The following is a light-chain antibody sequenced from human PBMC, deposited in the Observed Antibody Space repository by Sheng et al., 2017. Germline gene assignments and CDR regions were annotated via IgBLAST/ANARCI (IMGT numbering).Light chain of an antibody. CDR3: AAWDDGLRAYV. J-gene: IGLJ1*01. CDR2: TDS. Sequence: QSSLTQPPSASGPPGQRVTISCSGSTSNIGSWTVTWFRLLPGTAPKVLIATDSQRPSGVPDRFSGSKSGTSASLAISGLQSEDEGDYFCAAWDDGLRAYVFGSGTTVSVL. CDR1: TSNIGSWT. V-gene: IGLV1-44*01.